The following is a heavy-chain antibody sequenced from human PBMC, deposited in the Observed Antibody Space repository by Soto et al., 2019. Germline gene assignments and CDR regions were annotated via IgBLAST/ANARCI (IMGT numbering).Heavy chain of an antibody. CDR3: AREVVVVPAANNWFDP. CDR1: GGSISSSSYY. CDR2: INHSGST. V-gene: IGHV4-39*07. Sequence: SETLSLTCTVSGGSISSSSYYWGWIRQPPGKGLEWIGSINHSGSTNYNPSLKSRVTISVDTSKNQFSLKLSSVTAADTAVYYCAREVVVVPAANNWFDPWGQGTLVTVSS. J-gene: IGHJ5*02. D-gene: IGHD2-2*01.